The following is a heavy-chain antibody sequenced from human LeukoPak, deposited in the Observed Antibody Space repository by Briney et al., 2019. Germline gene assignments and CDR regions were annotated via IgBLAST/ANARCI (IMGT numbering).Heavy chain of an antibody. J-gene: IGHJ4*02. V-gene: IGHV1-18*01. Sequence: GASVKVSCKASGYTFSNYAITWVRQAPGQGLEWMGWISGDNGQTKYAQNFQGRVAMTTDTPTSTAYLELKSLRSDDTAVYYCARDPGTYTGSYYGLNWGQGTLVTV. CDR3: ARDPGTYTGSYYGLN. D-gene: IGHD1-26*01. CDR2: ISGDNGQT. CDR1: GYTFSNYA.